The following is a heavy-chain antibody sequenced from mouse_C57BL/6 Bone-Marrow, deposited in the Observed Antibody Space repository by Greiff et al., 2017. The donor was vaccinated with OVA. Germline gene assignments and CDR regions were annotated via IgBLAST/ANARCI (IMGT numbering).Heavy chain of an antibody. V-gene: IGHV1-69*01. D-gene: IGHD2-2*01. CDR3: ARGHYGYDFDY. CDR1: GYTFTSYW. CDR2: IDPSDSYT. Sequence: QVQLQQPGAELVMPGASVKLSCKASGYTFTSYWMHWVKQRPGQGLEWIGEIDPSDSYTNYNQKFKGKSTLTVDKSSSTAYMQLSSLTSEDSAVYYYARGHYGYDFDYWGQGTTLTVSS. J-gene: IGHJ2*01.